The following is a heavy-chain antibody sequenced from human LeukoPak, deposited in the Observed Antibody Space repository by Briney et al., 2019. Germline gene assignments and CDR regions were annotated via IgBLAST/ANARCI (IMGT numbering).Heavy chain of an antibody. Sequence: PGGSLRLSCAASGFTFSSYSMNWVRQAPGKGLEWVSSISSSSRYIYYADSVRGRFTISRDNAKNSLYLQMNSLRAEDTAVYYCASDQGSRDPPDSWGQGALVTVSS. V-gene: IGHV3-21*01. CDR2: ISSSSRYI. CDR3: ASDQGSRDPPDS. J-gene: IGHJ4*02. CDR1: GFTFSSYS.